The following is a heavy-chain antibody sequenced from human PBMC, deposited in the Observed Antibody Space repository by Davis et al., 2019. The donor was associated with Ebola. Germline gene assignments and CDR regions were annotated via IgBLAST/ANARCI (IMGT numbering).Heavy chain of an antibody. V-gene: IGHV3-21*01. CDR2: ISDTSAYI. D-gene: IGHD3-16*02. CDR1: GFSFSAYS. CDR3: ATDRFIGFQY. Sequence: GESLKISCAASGFSFSAYSMHWVRQAPGKGLEWVSSISDTSAYIFYGDSVKGRFTISRDNAKNSLYLQMNSLTAEDTAVYFCATDRFIGFQYWGQGALVIVSS. J-gene: IGHJ4*02.